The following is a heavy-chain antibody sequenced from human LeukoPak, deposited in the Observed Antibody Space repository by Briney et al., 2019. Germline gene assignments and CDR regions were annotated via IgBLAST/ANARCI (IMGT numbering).Heavy chain of an antibody. CDR2: ISSGGTTI. CDR1: GFTFSSYS. CDR3: TRGLVV. J-gene: IGHJ4*02. Sequence: GGSLRLSCAASGFTFSSYSMNWVRQAPGKGLEWVSDISSGGTTIFYGDSVKGRFTISRDNAKNSLYLQMNSLRDEDTAIYFCTRGLVVWGQGALVTVSS. V-gene: IGHV3-48*02. D-gene: IGHD2-2*01.